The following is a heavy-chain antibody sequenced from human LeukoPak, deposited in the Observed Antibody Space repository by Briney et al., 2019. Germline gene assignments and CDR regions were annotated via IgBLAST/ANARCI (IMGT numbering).Heavy chain of an antibody. CDR1: GYTFTGYY. D-gene: IGHD1-26*01. CDR2: INPNSGGT. J-gene: IGHJ5*02. V-gene: IGHV1-2*02. CDR3: ARDGQWELLLNWFDP. Sequence: GASVKVSCKASGYTFTGYYMHWVRQAPGQGLEWMGWINPNSGGTNYAQKFQGRVTMTRDTSISTAHMELSRLRSDDTAVYYCARDGQWELLLNWFDPWGQGTLVTVSS.